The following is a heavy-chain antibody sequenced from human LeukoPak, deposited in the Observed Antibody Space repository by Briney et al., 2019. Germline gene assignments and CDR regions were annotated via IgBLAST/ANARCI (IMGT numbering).Heavy chain of an antibody. CDR2: INPSGGST. Sequence: GASVKVSCKASGYTFTSYYMHWVRQAPGQGLEWMGIINPSGGSTSYAQKFQGRVTMTRDTSTSTVYMELSSLRSEDTAVYYCAREIPIWFGELAAFDIWGQGTMVTVSS. CDR3: AREIPIWFGELAAFDI. D-gene: IGHD3-10*01. V-gene: IGHV1-46*01. J-gene: IGHJ3*02. CDR1: GYTFTSYY.